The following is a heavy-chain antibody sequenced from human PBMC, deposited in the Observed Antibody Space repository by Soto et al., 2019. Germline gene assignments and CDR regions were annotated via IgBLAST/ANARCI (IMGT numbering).Heavy chain of an antibody. CDR2: TNPNSGGT. V-gene: IGHV1-2*02. CDR3: ARGIITGTTFYFDY. CDR1: GYTFTGYY. J-gene: IGHJ4*02. Sequence: ASVKVSCKASGYTFTGYYMHWVRQAPGQGLEWMGWTNPNSGGTNYAQKFQGRVTMTRDTSISTAYMELSRLRSDDTAVYYCARGIITGTTFYFDYWGQGTLVTVSS. D-gene: IGHD1-7*01.